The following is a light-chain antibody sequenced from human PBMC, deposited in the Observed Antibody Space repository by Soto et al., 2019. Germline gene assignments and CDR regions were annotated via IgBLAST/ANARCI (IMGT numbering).Light chain of an antibody. Sequence: DIQMTQSPSTLSASVGDRVTITCRASQSISSWLAWYQQKPGKAPKLLIFQASSLKSGVPSRFSGSGSATEYTLTISSLQPADFATYYCEDYSSSSGLTFGGGTKVEIK. CDR3: EDYSSSSGLT. V-gene: IGKV1-5*03. J-gene: IGKJ4*01. CDR1: QSISSW. CDR2: QAS.